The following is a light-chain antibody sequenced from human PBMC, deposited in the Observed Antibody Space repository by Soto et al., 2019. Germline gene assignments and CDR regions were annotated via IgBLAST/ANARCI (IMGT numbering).Light chain of an antibody. CDR1: SSDVGGYNY. CDR3: SSYSSSNTGRV. V-gene: IGLV2-14*03. CDR2: DVN. J-gene: IGLJ2*01. Sequence: QSALTQPASVSGSPGQSIAISCTGSSSDVGGYNYVSWYQQHPGKAPKLLIYDVNNRPSGISNRFSGSKSGNTASLTISGLQDEDEADYYCSSYSSSNTGRVFGGGTQLTVL.